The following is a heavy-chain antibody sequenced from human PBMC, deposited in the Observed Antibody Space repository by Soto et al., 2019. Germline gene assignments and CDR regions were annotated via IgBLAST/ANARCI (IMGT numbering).Heavy chain of an antibody. D-gene: IGHD3-10*01. CDR1: GGSISTNSYY. J-gene: IGHJ3*02. CDR2: IYYRGST. Sequence: QLQLQESGPGLVKPSETLSLTCTVSGGSISTNSYYWGWIRQPPGKGLEWIGSIYYRGSTYYNPSLKSRVTISVDTSKDQFSLKLTAADTAVYYCARHSGQFDAFDIWGQGTMVTVSS. CDR3: ARHSGQFDAFDI. V-gene: IGHV4-39*01.